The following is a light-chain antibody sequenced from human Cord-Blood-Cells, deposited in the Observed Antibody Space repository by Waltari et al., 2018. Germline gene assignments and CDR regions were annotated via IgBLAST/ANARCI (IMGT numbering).Light chain of an antibody. CDR1: SGHSSYA. J-gene: IGLJ3*02. V-gene: IGLV4-69*01. CDR2: LNSDGSH. Sequence: QLVLTQSPSASASLGASVKLTCTLSSGHSSYAIAWHQQQPEKGTRYLMKLNSDGSHSRGDGIPDRFSGSSSGAERYLTISSRQSEDEADYYCQTWGTGINWVFGGGTKLTVL. CDR3: QTWGTGINWV.